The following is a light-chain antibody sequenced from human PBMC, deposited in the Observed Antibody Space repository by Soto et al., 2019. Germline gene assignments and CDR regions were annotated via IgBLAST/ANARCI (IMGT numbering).Light chain of an antibody. Sequence: EIVLTQSPGTLSLSPGAIATLFFSTSQSVSSSFLAWYQQKPGQAPRLLIYGASGRATGIPARFSGSGSGTDFTLTISSLEPEDFAVYYCQQYGSEPRTCGQGTKGDIK. V-gene: IGKV3-20*01. CDR2: GAS. J-gene: IGKJ1*01. CDR1: QSVSSSF. CDR3: QQYGSEPRT.